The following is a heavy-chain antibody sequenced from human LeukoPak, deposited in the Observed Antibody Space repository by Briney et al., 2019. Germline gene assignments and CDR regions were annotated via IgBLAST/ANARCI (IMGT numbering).Heavy chain of an antibody. V-gene: IGHV4-61*02. CDR1: GGSISSGSYY. CDR2: IDTSGST. Sequence: SETLSLTCTVSGGSISSGSYYWSWIRQPAGKGLEWIGRIDTSGSTNYNPSLKSRVTLSVDMSKNQFSLKLSSVTAADTAVYYCARGIWDALDIWGQGTMVTVSS. D-gene: IGHD6-13*01. J-gene: IGHJ3*02. CDR3: ARGIWDALDI.